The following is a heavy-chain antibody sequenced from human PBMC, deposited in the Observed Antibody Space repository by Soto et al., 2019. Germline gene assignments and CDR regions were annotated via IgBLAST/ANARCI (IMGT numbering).Heavy chain of an antibody. CDR3: ERYPWAGDS. J-gene: IGHJ4*02. Sequence: GGSLRLSCAASGVTVSTKYMSWVRQAPGKGLEWVSVIYSGGSTFYADSVRGRFTISRDNSKNTVNLQMNSLRAEDTAVYYCERYPWAGDSWGRGPLVTVSS. CDR2: IYSGGST. CDR1: GVTVSTKY. D-gene: IGHD3-16*01. V-gene: IGHV3-66*01.